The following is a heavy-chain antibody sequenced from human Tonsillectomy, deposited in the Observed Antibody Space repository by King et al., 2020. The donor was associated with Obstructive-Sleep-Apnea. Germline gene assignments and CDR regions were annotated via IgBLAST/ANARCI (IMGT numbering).Heavy chain of an antibody. CDR1: GGSISSSSYY. CDR2: IYYSGST. CDR3: ARDGTLPTVTTWGGKKSYWYFDL. V-gene: IGHV4-39*07. D-gene: IGHD4-17*01. Sequence: QLQESGPGLVKPSETLSLTCTVSGGSISSSSYYWGWIRQPPGKGLEWIGSIYYSGSTYYNPSLKSRVTISVDTSKNPFSLKLSSVTAADTAVYYCARDGTLPTVTTWGGKKSYWYFDLWGRGTLVTVSS. J-gene: IGHJ2*01.